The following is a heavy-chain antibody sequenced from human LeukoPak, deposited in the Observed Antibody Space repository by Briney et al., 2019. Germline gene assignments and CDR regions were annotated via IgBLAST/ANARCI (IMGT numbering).Heavy chain of an antibody. J-gene: IGHJ4*02. Sequence: GGSLRLSCAASGFTFSSYGMHWVRQAPGKGLEWVAFIRYDGSNKYYADSVKGRFTISRDNSKNTLYLQMNSLRAEDTAVYYCARVVVAALDYWGQGTLVTVSS. CDR3: ARVVVAALDY. D-gene: IGHD2-15*01. V-gene: IGHV3-30*02. CDR1: GFTFSSYG. CDR2: IRYDGSNK.